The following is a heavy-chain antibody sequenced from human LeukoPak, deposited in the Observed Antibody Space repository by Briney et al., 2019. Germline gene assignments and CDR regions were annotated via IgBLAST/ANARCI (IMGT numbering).Heavy chain of an antibody. CDR2: IYSGGST. D-gene: IGHD3-10*01. Sequence: GGSLRLSCAASGFTVSSNYMSWVRQAPGKGLEWVSVIYSGGSTSYADSVKGRFTISRDNSKNTLYLQMNSLRAEDTAVYYCATDYYGSGSFDYWGQGTLVTVSS. V-gene: IGHV3-53*01. CDR3: ATDYYGSGSFDY. CDR1: GFTVSSNY. J-gene: IGHJ4*02.